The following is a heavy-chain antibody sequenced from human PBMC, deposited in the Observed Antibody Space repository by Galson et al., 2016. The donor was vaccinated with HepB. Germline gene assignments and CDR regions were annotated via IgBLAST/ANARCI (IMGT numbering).Heavy chain of an antibody. D-gene: IGHD2-8*02. CDR1: GYTFTTYG. CDR3: ARESEASGVVYFHH. CDR2: ISAYYGTT. J-gene: IGHJ1*01. Sequence: SVKVSCKASGYTFTTYGISWARQAPGRGLEWMGWISAYYGTTKYAQKFQGRVTLTRDIATSTAYMELRSLRYDDTAVYYFARESEASGVVYFHHWGQGTLVTVSS. V-gene: IGHV1-18*01.